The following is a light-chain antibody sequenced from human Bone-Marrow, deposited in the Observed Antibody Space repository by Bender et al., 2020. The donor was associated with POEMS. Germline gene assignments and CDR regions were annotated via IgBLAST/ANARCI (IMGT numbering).Light chain of an antibody. CDR1: SSDVGTNNY. J-gene: IGLJ1*01. CDR2: EVS. V-gene: IGLV2-8*01. CDR3: SSYAGNNNYV. Sequence: QSALAQPASVSGSPGQSVTISCTGTSSDVGTNNYISWYQQHPGKAPKLLIYEVSKWPSGFPDRFSGSKSGNTASLTISGLQGEDEAHYYCSSYAGNNNYVFGSGTKVTVL.